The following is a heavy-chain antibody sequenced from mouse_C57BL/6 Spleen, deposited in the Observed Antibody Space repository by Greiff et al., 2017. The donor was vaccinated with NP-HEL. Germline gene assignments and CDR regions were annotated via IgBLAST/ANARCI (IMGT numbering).Heavy chain of an antibody. J-gene: IGHJ3*01. D-gene: IGHD2-3*01. V-gene: IGHV1-26*01. CDR1: GYTFTDYY. CDR3: ARDDGYYGRFAY. Sequence: VQLQQSGPELVKPGASVKISCKASGYTFTDYYMNWVKQSHGKSLEWIGDINPNNGGTSYNQKFKGKATLTVDKSSSTAYMELRSLTSEDSAVYYCARDDGYYGRFAYWGQGTLVTVSA. CDR2: INPNNGGT.